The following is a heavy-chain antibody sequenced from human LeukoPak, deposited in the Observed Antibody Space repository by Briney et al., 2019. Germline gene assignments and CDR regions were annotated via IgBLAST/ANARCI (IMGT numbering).Heavy chain of an antibody. Sequence: SQTLFLTCTVSGGSISSGGYYWSWIRQHPGKGLEWIGYIYYSGSTYYNPSLKSRVTISVDTSKNQFSLKLSSVTAADTAVYYYARWCLRPQYSGYGYSGVAAADYFDYWGQGTLDTVSS. CDR3: ARWCLRPQYSGYGYSGVAAADYFDY. CDR2: IYYSGST. V-gene: IGHV4-31*03. CDR1: GGSISSGGYY. D-gene: IGHD5-12*01. J-gene: IGHJ4*02.